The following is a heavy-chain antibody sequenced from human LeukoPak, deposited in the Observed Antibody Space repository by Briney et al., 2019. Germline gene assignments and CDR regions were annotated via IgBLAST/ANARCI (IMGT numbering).Heavy chain of an antibody. V-gene: IGHV4-61*01. Sequence: SETLSLTCTVSGGSVSSGSYYWSWIRQPPGKGLEWIGYIYYSGSTNYNPSLKSRVTISVDTSKNQFSLKLSSVTAADTAVYYCVRAVTYSYGYYFDYWGQGTLVTVSS. CDR2: IYYSGST. D-gene: IGHD5-18*01. CDR3: VRAVTYSYGYYFDY. CDR1: GGSVSSGSYY. J-gene: IGHJ4*02.